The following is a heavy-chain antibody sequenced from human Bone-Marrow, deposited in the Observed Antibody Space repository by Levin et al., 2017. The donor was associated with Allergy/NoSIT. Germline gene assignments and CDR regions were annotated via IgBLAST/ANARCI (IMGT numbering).Heavy chain of an antibody. D-gene: IGHD4-11*01. V-gene: IGHV3-11*01. CDR2: ISNSGSAL. CDR1: GFTFSDYY. Sequence: KPGGSLRLSCAASGFTFSDYYMSWIRQAPGKGLEWVSYISNSGSALYYADSVKGRFTISRDNARNSLFLQMNSLRVEDTAVYYCARDPDTSSKIDYWGQGTLVTVSS. J-gene: IGHJ4*02. CDR3: ARDPDTSSKIDY.